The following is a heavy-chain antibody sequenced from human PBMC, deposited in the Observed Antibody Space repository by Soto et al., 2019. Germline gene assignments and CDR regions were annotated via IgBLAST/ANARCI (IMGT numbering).Heavy chain of an antibody. CDR3: ARADTHRKISYYGSGSGAFDI. J-gene: IGHJ3*02. CDR1: GFTFSSYA. CDR2: ISYDGSNK. V-gene: IGHV3-30-3*01. D-gene: IGHD3-10*01. Sequence: QVQLVESGGGVVQPGRSLRLSCAASGFTFSSYAMHWVRQAPGKGLEWVAVISYDGSNKYYADSVKGRFTISRDNSKNTLYLQMNSLRAEDTGVYYCARADTHRKISYYGSGSGAFDIWGQGTMVTVSS.